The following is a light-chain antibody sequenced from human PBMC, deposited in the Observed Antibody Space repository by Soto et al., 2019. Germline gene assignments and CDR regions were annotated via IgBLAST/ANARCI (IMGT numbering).Light chain of an antibody. CDR1: QSVLSSSNNKDY. J-gene: IGKJ5*01. V-gene: IGKV4-1*01. CDR3: QQYYSTPIT. Sequence: DIVMTQTPASLVVSLGERATINCKSSQSVLSSSNNKDYLAWYQQKPGQPPKLLIYWASTRESGVPDRFSGSGSGTDFTLTISSLQAEDVAVYYCQQYYSTPITFGQGTRLEIK. CDR2: WAS.